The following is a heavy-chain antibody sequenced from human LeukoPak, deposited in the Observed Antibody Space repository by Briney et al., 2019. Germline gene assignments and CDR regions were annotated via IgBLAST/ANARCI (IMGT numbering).Heavy chain of an antibody. CDR3: AKEKSHTYCSGGSCYPRAHDAFDI. CDR2: ISGSGGST. J-gene: IGHJ3*02. Sequence: GGSLRLSCAASGFTFSSYAMSWVRQAPGKGLEWVSAISGSGGSTYYAGSVKGRFTISRDNSKNTLYLQMNSLRAEDTAVYYCAKEKSHTYCSGGSCYPRAHDAFDIWGQGTMVTVSS. V-gene: IGHV3-23*01. D-gene: IGHD2-15*01. CDR1: GFTFSSYA.